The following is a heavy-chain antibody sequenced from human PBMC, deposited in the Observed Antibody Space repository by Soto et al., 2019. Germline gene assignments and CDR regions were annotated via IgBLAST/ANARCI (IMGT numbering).Heavy chain of an antibody. CDR3: ATEGAVAAFDY. J-gene: IGHJ4*02. CDR1: GFTFSSYA. CDR2: ISYDGSNK. V-gene: IGHV3-30-3*01. D-gene: IGHD6-19*01. Sequence: ESGGGVVQPGRSLRLSCAASGFTFSSYAMHWVRQAPGKGLEWVAVISYDGSNKYYADSVKGRFTISRDNSKNTLYLQMNSLRAEDTAVYYCATEGAVAAFDYWGQGTLVTVSS.